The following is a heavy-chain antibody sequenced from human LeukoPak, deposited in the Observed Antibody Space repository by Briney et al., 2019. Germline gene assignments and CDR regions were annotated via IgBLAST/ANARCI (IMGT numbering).Heavy chain of an antibody. CDR1: GGSISSGGYS. CDR2: IYHSGST. J-gene: IGHJ3*02. CDR3: ARVVATATGHAFDI. D-gene: IGHD5-12*01. Sequence: SQTLSLTCAVSGGSISSGGYSWSWIRQPPGKGLEWHGYIYHSGSTYYNPSLKSRVTISVDRSKNQFSLKLSSVTAANTAVYYCARVVATATGHAFDIWGQVTMVTVSS. V-gene: IGHV4-30-2*01.